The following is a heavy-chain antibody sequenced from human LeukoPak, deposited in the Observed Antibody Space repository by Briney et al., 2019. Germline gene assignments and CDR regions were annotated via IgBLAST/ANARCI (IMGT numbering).Heavy chain of an antibody. CDR2: INTATGKP. D-gene: IGHD2-2*01. V-gene: IGHV7-4-1*02. Sequence: ASVKVSCKASGYTFSRHALNWVRQAPGQGLEWMGWINTATGKPTYVQGFTGRFVFSLDSSVTTAYLQISSLTAEDTAVYFCARELEGLWPPAFQHWGQGTLVTVSS. CDR3: ARELEGLWPPAFQH. CDR1: GYTFSRHA. J-gene: IGHJ1*01.